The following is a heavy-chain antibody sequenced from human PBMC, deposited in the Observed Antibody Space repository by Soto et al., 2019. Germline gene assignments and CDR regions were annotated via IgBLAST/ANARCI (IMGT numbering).Heavy chain of an antibody. CDR3: ARGLSRPPGVGGVDDRDAFDI. CDR1: GYTFTGYY. J-gene: IGHJ3*02. D-gene: IGHD3-16*01. Sequence: GSVKVSCKASGYTFTGYYMHWVRQAPGQGLEWMGWINPNSGGTNYAQKFQGWVTMTRDTSISTAYMELSRLRSDDTAVYYCARGLSRPPGVGGVDDRDAFDIWGQGTMVTVSS. CDR2: INPNSGGT. V-gene: IGHV1-2*04.